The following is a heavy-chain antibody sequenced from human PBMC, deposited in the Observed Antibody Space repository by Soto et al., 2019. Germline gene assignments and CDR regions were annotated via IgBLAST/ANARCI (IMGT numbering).Heavy chain of an antibody. V-gene: IGHV1-69*01. CDR1: GGTFSSYA. CDR2: IIPIFGTA. J-gene: IGHJ6*02. CDR3: ARGTEENGKAYYYYGMDV. Sequence: QVQLVQSGAEVKKPGSSVKVSCKASGGTFSSYAISWVRQAPGQGLEWMGGIIPIFGTANYAQKFQGRVTITADESTRTAYMELSSLRSEDTAVYYCARGTEENGKAYYYYGMDVWGQGTTVTVSS. D-gene: IGHD4-17*01.